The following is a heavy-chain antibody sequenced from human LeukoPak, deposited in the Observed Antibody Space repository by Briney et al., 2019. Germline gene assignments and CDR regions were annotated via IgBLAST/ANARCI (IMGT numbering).Heavy chain of an antibody. CDR2: IFYSGTT. Sequence: SETLSLTCTVSGGSINGRYWSWIRQPPGKELEWIGYIFYSGTTYYNPSLKSRVTISVDVSRNQFSLRVTSVTPADTAVYYCARSDFWSGFDYWGQGTLVTVSS. D-gene: IGHD3-3*01. V-gene: IGHV4-59*11. CDR1: GGSINGRY. J-gene: IGHJ4*02. CDR3: ARSDFWSGFDY.